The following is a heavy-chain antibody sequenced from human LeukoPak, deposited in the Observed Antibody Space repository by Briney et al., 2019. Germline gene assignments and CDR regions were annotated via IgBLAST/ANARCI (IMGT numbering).Heavy chain of an antibody. D-gene: IGHD3/OR15-3a*01. CDR3: ARHKDWTFDY. CDR2: IWYDGSNK. V-gene: IGHV3-33*01. J-gene: IGHJ4*02. CDR1: GFTFGSYD. Sequence: QTGGSLRLSCAASGFTFGSYDMHWVRQAPGKGLEWVAVIWYDGSNKYYADSVKGRSTISRDISKNTLYLQMNSLRAEDTAVYYCARHKDWTFDYWGQGALVTVSS.